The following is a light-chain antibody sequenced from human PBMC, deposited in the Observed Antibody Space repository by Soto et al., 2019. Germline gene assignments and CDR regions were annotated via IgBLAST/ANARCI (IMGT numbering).Light chain of an antibody. J-gene: IGKJ1*01. CDR2: GAS. CDR3: QQYGSSKWT. CDR1: QSVRDY. V-gene: IGKV3-20*01. Sequence: EVVLTQSPATLSLSPGERASLSCRASQSVRDYLAWYQQKPGQPPRLLIYGASSRATGIPDRFSGSGSGTDFTLTISRLEPEDFAVYYCQQYGSSKWTFGQGTKVEIK.